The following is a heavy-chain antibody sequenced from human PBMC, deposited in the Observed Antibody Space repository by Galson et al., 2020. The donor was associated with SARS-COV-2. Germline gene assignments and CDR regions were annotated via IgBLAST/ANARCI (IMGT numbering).Heavy chain of an antibody. Sequence: SGPTLVKPTQTITLTCNISGFSPNTSGVGVAWIRQPPGKTLKWTALIYWDADTRSSPSLTSRLTITKDTSKNQVVLTMTNMDPVDTATYYGAHSFWASYYDYVWGTYVWVDALDIWVQGTMVTVSS. V-gene: IGHV2-5*02. CDR3: AHSFWASYYDYVWGTYVWVDALDI. D-gene: IGHD3-16*01. CDR2: IYWDADT. CDR1: GFSPNTSGVG. J-gene: IGHJ3*02.